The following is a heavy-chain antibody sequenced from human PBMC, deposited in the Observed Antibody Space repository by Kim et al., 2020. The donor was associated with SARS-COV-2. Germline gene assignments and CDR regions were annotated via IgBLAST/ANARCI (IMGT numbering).Heavy chain of an antibody. CDR2: ISSSGSTI. CDR1: GFTFSSYE. CDR3: ARGVVVILGRTYGMDV. Sequence: GGSLRLSCAASGFTFSSYEMNWVRQAPGKGLEWVSYISSSGSTIYYADSVKGRFTISRDNAKNSLYLQMNSLRAEDTAVYYCARGVVVILGRTYGMDVWGQGTTVTVSS. J-gene: IGHJ6*02. D-gene: IGHD2-21*01. V-gene: IGHV3-48*03.